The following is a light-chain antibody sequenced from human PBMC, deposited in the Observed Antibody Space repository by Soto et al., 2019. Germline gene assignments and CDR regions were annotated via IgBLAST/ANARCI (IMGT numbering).Light chain of an antibody. Sequence: QSVLTQPPSVSGALGQRVTISCTGITSNIGAGYDVHWYQLLPGRAPKLLIYGNTNRPSGVPDRFSGSKSATSASLAITGLQAEDEAIYYCQSYDTRLSGWVFGGGTKLTVL. CDR2: GNT. V-gene: IGLV1-40*01. J-gene: IGLJ2*01. CDR1: TSNIGAGYD. CDR3: QSYDTRLSGWV.